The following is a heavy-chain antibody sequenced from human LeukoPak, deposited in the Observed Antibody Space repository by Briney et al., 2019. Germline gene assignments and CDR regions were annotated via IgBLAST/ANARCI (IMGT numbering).Heavy chain of an antibody. CDR2: ISSSSSYI. V-gene: IGHV3-21*01. J-gene: IGHJ4*02. CDR1: GFPFSSYS. Sequence: PGGALSLSCAASGFPFSSYSMNWVRQAPGEGLEWVSSISSSSSYIYYADSVKGRFTISRDNAKNSLYLQMNSLRAEDTAVYYCGTGYYDFWFFNYWGQGTLVTVSS. CDR3: GTGYYDFWFFNY. D-gene: IGHD3-3*01.